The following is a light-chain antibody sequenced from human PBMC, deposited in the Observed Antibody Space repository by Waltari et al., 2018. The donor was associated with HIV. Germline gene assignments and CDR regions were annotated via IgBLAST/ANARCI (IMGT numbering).Light chain of an antibody. CDR2: SDN. J-gene: IGLJ1*01. CDR3: AAWDDSLIAHV. CDR1: TSNIRSNA. V-gene: IGLV1-44*01. Sequence: QSVLTQPPSMSGTPGQRVTISCSGSTSNIRSNAVNWYQQLPGTAPKRLIYSDNHRPSGVPDRFSGSKSGTSASLAISGLQSDDEADYYCAAWDDSLIAHVFGPGTKVTVL.